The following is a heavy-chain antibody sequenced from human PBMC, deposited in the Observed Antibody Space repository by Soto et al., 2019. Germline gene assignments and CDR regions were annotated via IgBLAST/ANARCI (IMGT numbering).Heavy chain of an antibody. Sequence: PGGSLRLSCAASGFTFSSYGMHWVRQAPGKGLEWVAVISYDGSNKYYADSVKGRFTISRDNAKNSLYLQMNSLRAEDTAVYYCARDSGYSSSWTLYYYYCGMDVWGQGTTVTVSS. V-gene: IGHV3-30*03. CDR3: ARDSGYSSSWTLYYYYCGMDV. CDR1: GFTFSSYG. D-gene: IGHD6-13*01. CDR2: ISYDGSNK. J-gene: IGHJ6*02.